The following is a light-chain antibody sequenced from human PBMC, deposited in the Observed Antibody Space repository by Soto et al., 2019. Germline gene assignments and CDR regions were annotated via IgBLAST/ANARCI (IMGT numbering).Light chain of an antibody. CDR2: DAS. Sequence: AVQLTQSPSSLSASVGDRVTISWRASQGIGSALAWYQQNPGKAPKVLIYDASSLESGVPSRFSGSGSGTEFTLTISSLQPDDFATYYCQHYNSYSEAFGQGTKVDIK. CDR1: QGIGSA. J-gene: IGKJ1*01. CDR3: QHYNSYSEA. V-gene: IGKV1-13*02.